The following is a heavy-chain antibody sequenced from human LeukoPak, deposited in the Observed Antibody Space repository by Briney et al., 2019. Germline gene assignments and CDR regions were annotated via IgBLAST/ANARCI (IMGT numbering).Heavy chain of an antibody. D-gene: IGHD3-9*01. CDR1: GGSISSGDYY. V-gene: IGHV4-30-4*08. CDR2: IYYSGST. J-gene: IGHJ4*02. CDR3: ARVNVLRYFDWLYYFDY. Sequence: SETLSLTCTVSGGSISSGDYYWSWIRQPPRKGLEWIGYIYYSGSTYYNPSLKSRVTISVDTSKNQFSLKLSSVTAADTAVYYCARVNVLRYFDWLYYFDYWGQGTLVTVSS.